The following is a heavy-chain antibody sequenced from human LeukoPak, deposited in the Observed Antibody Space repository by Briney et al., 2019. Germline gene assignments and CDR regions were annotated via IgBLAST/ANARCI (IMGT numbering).Heavy chain of an antibody. J-gene: IGHJ5*02. D-gene: IGHD6-6*01. V-gene: IGHV4-34*01. CDR3: ARVYSSSGYSWFDP. CDR1: GGSFSDYY. Sequence: SETLSLTCGVNGGSFSDYYWSWIRQPPGKGLEWIGEINHSGSTNYNPSLKSRVTMSVDTSKNHFPLNLSSVTAADTAVYYCARVYSSSGYSWFDPWGQGTLVTVSS. CDR2: INHSGST.